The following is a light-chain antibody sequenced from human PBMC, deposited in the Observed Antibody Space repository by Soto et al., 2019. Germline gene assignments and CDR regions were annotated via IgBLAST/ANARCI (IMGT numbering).Light chain of an antibody. Sequence: QSALTQPRSVSGSPGQSVTISCTGTSSDVGGYNYVSWYKQHPGKAPKLMIYDGSKRPSGVTDRFSGSKSGTTASLTISGLRAEDEADYYCCSYAGSYTYVFGTGTKVTVL. J-gene: IGLJ1*01. CDR3: CSYAGSYTYV. CDR2: DGS. CDR1: SSDVGGYNY. V-gene: IGLV2-11*01.